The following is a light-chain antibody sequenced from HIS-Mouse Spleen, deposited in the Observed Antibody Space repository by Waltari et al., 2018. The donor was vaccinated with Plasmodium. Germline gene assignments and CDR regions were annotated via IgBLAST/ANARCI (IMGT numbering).Light chain of an antibody. Sequence: SYELTQPPSVSVSPGQTARITCSGDALPKKYAYWYKQKSGQAPVLVIYEDSKRPSGIPEIFSGSSSGTMATLTISGAQVEDEADYYCYSTDSSGNHRVFGGGTKLTVL. CDR3: YSTDSSGNHRV. V-gene: IGLV3-10*01. CDR1: ALPKKY. J-gene: IGLJ3*02. CDR2: EDS.